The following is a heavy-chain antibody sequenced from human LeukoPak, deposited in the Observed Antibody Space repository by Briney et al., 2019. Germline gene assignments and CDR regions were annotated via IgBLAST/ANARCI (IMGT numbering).Heavy chain of an antibody. D-gene: IGHD1-26*01. CDR3: ARPVGATNYYHYMDV. CDR2: IYYSGST. V-gene: IGHV4-39*01. Sequence: SETLSLTCTVSGGSISTSNYYWGWIRQPPGKGLEWIGNIYYSGSTYYNPSLKSRVTISVDTSKNQFSLKLSSVTAADTAVYYCARPVGATNYYHYMDVWGTGTTVTVSS. CDR1: GGSISTSNYY. J-gene: IGHJ6*03.